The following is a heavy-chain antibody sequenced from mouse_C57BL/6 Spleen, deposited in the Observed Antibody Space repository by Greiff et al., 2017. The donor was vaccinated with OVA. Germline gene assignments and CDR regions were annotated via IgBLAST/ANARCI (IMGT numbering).Heavy chain of an antibody. J-gene: IGHJ3*01. CDR2: IYPRSGNT. Sequence: QVQLKQSGAELARPGASVKLSCKASGYTFTSYGISWVKQRTGQGLEWIGEIYPRSGNTYYNEKFKGKATLTADKSSSTAYMELRSLTSEDSAVYFCARDDGPTRAWFAYWGQGTLVTVSA. V-gene: IGHV1-81*01. CDR3: ARDDGPTRAWFAY. D-gene: IGHD2-3*01. CDR1: GYTFTSYG.